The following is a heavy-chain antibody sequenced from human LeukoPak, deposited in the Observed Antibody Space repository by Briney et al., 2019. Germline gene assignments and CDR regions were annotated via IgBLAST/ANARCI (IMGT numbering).Heavy chain of an antibody. J-gene: IGHJ4*02. V-gene: IGHV3-23*01. CDR1: GFTFSSYV. CDR2: ISGSGGTT. CDR3: AKGYGSWYFFDY. Sequence: GGSLRLSCAASGFTFSSYVMTWVRQAPGKGLEWVSGISGSGGTTFYADSVTGRFTISRDNSKNTLFLQMNSLRVEDTAVYYCAKGYGSWYFFDYWGQGTVVTVSS. D-gene: IGHD6-13*01.